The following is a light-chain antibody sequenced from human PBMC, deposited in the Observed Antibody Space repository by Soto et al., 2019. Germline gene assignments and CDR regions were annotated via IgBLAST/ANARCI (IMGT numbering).Light chain of an antibody. CDR2: DAS. V-gene: IGKV3-11*01. J-gene: IGKJ1*01. Sequence: GLTQSPATLSLSPGERATLSCRASQSVSRYLAWFQQKPGQAPRLFIYDASNRATGIPARFSGSGSGTDFTLTISSLEPEDFAVYYCQQRSSWPWTFGQGTKVDIK. CDR3: QQRSSWPWT. CDR1: QSVSRY.